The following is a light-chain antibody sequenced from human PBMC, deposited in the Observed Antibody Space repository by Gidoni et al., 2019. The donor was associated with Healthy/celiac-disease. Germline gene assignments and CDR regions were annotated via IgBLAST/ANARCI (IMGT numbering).Light chain of an antibody. J-gene: IGKJ4*01. CDR3: QQYNNWPRT. CDR1: QSVSSN. V-gene: IGKV3-15*01. CDR2: GAS. Sequence: EIVMTQYPSTLSVSPGERATLSCRASQSVSSNLAWYQQKPGQAPRLLIYGASTRATGIPARFSGSGSGTEFTLTISSLQSEDFAVYYCQQYNNWPRTFGGXTKVEIK.